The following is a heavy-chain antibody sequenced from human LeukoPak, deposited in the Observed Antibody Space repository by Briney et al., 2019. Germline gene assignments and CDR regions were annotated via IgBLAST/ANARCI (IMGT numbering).Heavy chain of an antibody. D-gene: IGHD1-20*01. CDR3: ARLYRKTYKWNDQPDY. Sequence: PSETLSLTCTVSGGSISSSSYHWGWIRQPPGKGLEWIGTFHYSASTYYNPSLKSRVTISVNMSKNQFSLKLISVTAADTAVYYCARLYRKTYKWNDQPDYWGQGTLVTVSS. V-gene: IGHV4-39*07. CDR1: GGSISSSSYH. J-gene: IGHJ4*02. CDR2: FHYSAST.